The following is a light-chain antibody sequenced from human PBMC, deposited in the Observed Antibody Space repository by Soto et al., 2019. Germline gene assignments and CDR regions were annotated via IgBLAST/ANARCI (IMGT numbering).Light chain of an antibody. V-gene: IGKV1-5*03. Sequence: DIHRTQSPSTLSASLGDRVSMTCRASQSISSWLAWYQQKPGKTPKLLIYKASTLESGVPSRFSGFGSGTEFTLAISSLQPEDFATYYCQQYDSYSRPTFGGGTKVDI. J-gene: IGKJ4*01. CDR1: QSISSW. CDR3: QQYDSYSRPT. CDR2: KAS.